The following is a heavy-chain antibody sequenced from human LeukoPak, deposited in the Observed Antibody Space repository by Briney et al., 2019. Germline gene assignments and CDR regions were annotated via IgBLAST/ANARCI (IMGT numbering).Heavy chain of an antibody. CDR3: ATHCSGGSCYPDAFDI. CDR2: FDPEDGET. J-gene: IGHJ3*02. V-gene: IGHV1-24*01. D-gene: IGHD2-15*01. Sequence: ASVKVSCKXSGYTLTELSMHWVRQAPGKGLEWMGRFDPEDGETIYAQKFQGRVTMTEDTSTDTAYMELSSLRSEDTAVYYCATHCSGGSCYPDAFDIWGQGTMVTVSS. CDR1: GYTLTELS.